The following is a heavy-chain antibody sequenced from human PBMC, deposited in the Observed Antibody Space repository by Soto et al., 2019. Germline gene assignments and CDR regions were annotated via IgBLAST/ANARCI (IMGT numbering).Heavy chain of an antibody. CDR2: IIPIFGTA. Sequence: SVKVSCKASGGTFSSYAISWVRQAPGQGLEWMGGIIPIFGTANYAQKFQGRVTITADESTSTAYMELSSLRSEDTAVYYCARAVGYYSYAPSWRYYYGMDVWGQGTTVTVSS. D-gene: IGHD5-18*01. CDR3: ARAVGYYSYAPSWRYYYGMDV. V-gene: IGHV1-69*13. CDR1: GGTFSSYA. J-gene: IGHJ6*02.